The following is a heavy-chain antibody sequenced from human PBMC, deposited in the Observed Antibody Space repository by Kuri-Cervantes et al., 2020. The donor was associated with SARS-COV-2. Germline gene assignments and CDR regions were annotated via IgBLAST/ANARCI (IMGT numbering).Heavy chain of an antibody. D-gene: IGHD2-2*01. CDR3: AKFYRDIVVVPAARGFYFDY. CDR2: ISGSGGST. CDR1: GFTFSSYA. V-gene: IGHV3-23*01. Sequence: GESLKISCAASGFTFSSYAMHWVRQAPGKGLEWVSAISGSGGSTYYADSVKGRFTISRDNSKNTLYLQMNSLRAEDTAVYYCAKFYRDIVVVPAARGFYFDYWGQGTLVTVSS. J-gene: IGHJ4*02.